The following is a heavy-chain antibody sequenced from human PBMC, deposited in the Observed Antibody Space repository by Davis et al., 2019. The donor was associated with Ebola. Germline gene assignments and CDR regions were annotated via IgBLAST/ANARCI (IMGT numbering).Heavy chain of an antibody. D-gene: IGHD6-13*01. CDR3: ARVGLPKQHPTGMDV. CDR1: GGTFSSYA. CDR2: IIPILGIA. Sequence: SVKVSCKASGGTFSSYAISWVRQAPGQGLEWMGGIIPILGIANYAQKFQGRVTITADKSTSTAYMELSSLRSEDTAVYYCARVGLPKQHPTGMDVWGQGTTVTVSS. J-gene: IGHJ6*02. V-gene: IGHV1-69*10.